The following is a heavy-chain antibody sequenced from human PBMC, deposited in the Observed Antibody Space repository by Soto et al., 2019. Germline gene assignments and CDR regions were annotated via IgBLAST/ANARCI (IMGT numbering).Heavy chain of an antibody. V-gene: IGHV5-51*01. CDR1: GYSFTSYW. CDR3: AGSGSGDGYTFWARYYYGMDV. D-gene: IGHD5-12*01. J-gene: IGHJ6*02. Sequence: GESLKISCKGSGYSFTSYWIGWVRQMPGKGLEWMGIIYPGDSDTRYSPSFQGQVTISADKSISTAYLQWSSLKASDTGMYYCAGSGSGDGYTFWARYYYGMDVWGQGTTVTVSS. CDR2: IYPGDSDT.